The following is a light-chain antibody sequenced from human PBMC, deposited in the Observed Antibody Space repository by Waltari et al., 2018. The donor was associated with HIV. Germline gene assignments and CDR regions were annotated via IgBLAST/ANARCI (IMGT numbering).Light chain of an antibody. Sequence: ERVMTQSTATLSISPGERATLSCTASQSVSSNLAWYQQTPGQAPRLLIYGASTRATGIPARFSGSGSGTDFTLTIGSLQSEDFAVYYCQQYNNWPLTFGGGTTVEIK. CDR2: GAS. CDR1: QSVSSN. V-gene: IGKV3-15*01. CDR3: QQYNNWPLT. J-gene: IGKJ4*01.